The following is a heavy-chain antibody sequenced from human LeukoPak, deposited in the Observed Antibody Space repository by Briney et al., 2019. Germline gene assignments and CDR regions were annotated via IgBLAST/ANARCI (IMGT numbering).Heavy chain of an antibody. V-gene: IGHV1-2*02. J-gene: IGHJ4*02. Sequence: ASVTVSCTASGYTFTAYYMHWVRQAPGQGLEWMGWINPNSGGTNYAQKFQGRVTMTRDTSISTAYMELSRLRSDDTAVYYCARDSYGSGDYWGQGTLVTVSS. CDR2: INPNSGGT. D-gene: IGHD3-10*01. CDR1: GYTFTAYY. CDR3: ARDSYGSGDY.